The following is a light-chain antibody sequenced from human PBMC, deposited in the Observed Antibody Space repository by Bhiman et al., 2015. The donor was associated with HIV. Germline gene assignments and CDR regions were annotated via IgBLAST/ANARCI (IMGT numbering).Light chain of an antibody. V-gene: IGLV3-25*02. Sequence: SYELTQPPSVSVSPGQTARITCSGDALPKQYAYWYQQKPGQAPVLVIYRDTERPSGIPERFSGSNSGNTATLTITGTQAMDEADYYCQAWDSSSHVVFGGGTKLTVL. CDR3: QAWDSSSHVV. CDR2: RDT. CDR1: ALPKQY. J-gene: IGLJ2*01.